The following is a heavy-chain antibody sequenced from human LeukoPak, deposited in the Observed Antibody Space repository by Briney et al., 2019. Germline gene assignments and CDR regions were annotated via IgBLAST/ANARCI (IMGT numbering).Heavy chain of an antibody. D-gene: IGHD6-13*01. J-gene: IGHJ4*02. V-gene: IGHV3-30*18. CDR2: ISYDGSNK. CDR1: GFTFSGYG. Sequence: GGSLRPSWAASGFTFSGYGMHWVRQAPGKGLGWVAIISYDGSNKDYAESVKGRFTISRDNSKNTLYLQMNSLRAEDTAVYFCAKAGIAATGTWYFDYWGQGTLVTVSS. CDR3: AKAGIAATGTWYFDY.